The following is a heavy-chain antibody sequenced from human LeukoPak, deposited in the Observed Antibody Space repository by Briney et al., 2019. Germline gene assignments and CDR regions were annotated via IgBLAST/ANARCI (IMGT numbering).Heavy chain of an antibody. CDR2: IIPIFGTA. D-gene: IGHD2-2*02. J-gene: IGHJ5*02. V-gene: IGHV1-69*05. Sequence: ASVKVSCKASGGTFSSYAISWVRQAPGQGLEWMGRIIPIFGTANYAQKFQGRVTITTDESTSTAYMELGSLGSEDTAVYYCAMAPRTVPAAIFEWFDPWGQGTLVTVSS. CDR1: GGTFSSYA. CDR3: AMAPRTVPAAIFEWFDP.